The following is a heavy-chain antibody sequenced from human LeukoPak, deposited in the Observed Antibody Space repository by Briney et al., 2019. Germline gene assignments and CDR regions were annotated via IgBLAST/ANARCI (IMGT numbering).Heavy chain of an antibody. CDR2: MIPIFGTA. D-gene: IGHD3-22*01. V-gene: IGHV1-69*13. CDR3: ARDNTHYYDSSGYYGY. Sequence: GASVKVSCKASGGTFSSYAISWVRQAPGQGLEWMGGMIPIFGTANYAQKFQGRVTITADESTSTAYMELSSLRSEDTAVYYCARDNTHYYDSSGYYGYWGQGTLVTVSS. J-gene: IGHJ4*02. CDR1: GGTFSSYA.